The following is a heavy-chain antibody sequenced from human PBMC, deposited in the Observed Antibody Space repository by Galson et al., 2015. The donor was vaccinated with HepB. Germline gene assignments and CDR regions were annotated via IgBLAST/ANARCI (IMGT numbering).Heavy chain of an antibody. Sequence: QVQLQESGPGLVKPSETLSLTCTVSGGSISSYYWSWIRQPPGKGLEWIGYIYYSGSTNYNPSLKSRVTISVDTSKNQFSLKLSSVTAADTAVYYCARGLPLLDYWGQGTLVTVSS. J-gene: IGHJ4*02. CDR2: IYYSGST. V-gene: IGHV4-59*12. CDR3: ARGLPLLDY. CDR1: GGSISSYY.